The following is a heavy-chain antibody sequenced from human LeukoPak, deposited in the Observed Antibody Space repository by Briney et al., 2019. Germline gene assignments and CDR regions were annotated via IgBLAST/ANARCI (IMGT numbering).Heavy chain of an antibody. V-gene: IGHV4-39*01. D-gene: IGHD6-13*01. CDR3: ARVVYSSSWYXXXWFDP. CDR1: GGSISSSSYY. CDR2: IYYSGST. J-gene: IGHJ5*02. Sequence: SETLSLTCTVSGGSISSSSYYWGWIRQPPGKGLEWIGXIYYSGSTYYNPSLKSRVTISVDTSKNQFSLKLSSVTAADTAVYYCARVVYSSSWYXXXWFDPWGQGTLVTVSS.